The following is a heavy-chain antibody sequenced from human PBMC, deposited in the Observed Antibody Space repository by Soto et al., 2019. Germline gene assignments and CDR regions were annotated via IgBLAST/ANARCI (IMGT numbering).Heavy chain of an antibody. CDR2: VSGYNGNT. J-gene: IGHJ4*02. CDR3: AKGYNYGYGDY. V-gene: IGHV1-18*01. CDR1: GYTFTTYG. Sequence: QVQLVQSGAEVKKPGASVKVSCKASGYTFTTYGISWVRQAPGQGLEWMGWVSGYNGNTKYAQKFQGRVTMTTDTSTATAYMELRSLRSADTAAYYCAKGYNYGYGDYWGLGTLVTVSS. D-gene: IGHD5-18*01.